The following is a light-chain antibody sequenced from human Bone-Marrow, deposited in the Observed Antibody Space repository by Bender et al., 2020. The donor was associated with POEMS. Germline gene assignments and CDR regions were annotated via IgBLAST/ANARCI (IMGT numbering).Light chain of an antibody. V-gene: IGLV1-44*01. CDR1: NSNIGTNA. CDR3: AAWDAGRSGGV. CDR2: SDN. J-gene: IGLJ3*02. Sequence: QSVLTQPPSASGTPGQRVTISCSGSNSNIGTNAVNWYQQFTGTAPKLLIYSDNQRPSGVPDRFYAFKSGTSAALASSGLQSEDEADYYCAAWDAGRSGGVFGGGAKLTVL.